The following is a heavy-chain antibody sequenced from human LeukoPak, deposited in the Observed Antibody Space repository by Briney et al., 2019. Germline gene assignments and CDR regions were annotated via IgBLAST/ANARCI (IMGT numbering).Heavy chain of an antibody. J-gene: IGHJ4*02. V-gene: IGHV4-59*08. D-gene: IGHD6-13*01. CDR1: GGSISSYY. CDR3: ARHSNARQLVYYFDY. CDR2: IYYSGST. Sequence: SETLSLTCTVSGGSISSYYWSWIRQPPGKGLEWIGYIYYSGSTNYNPSLKSRVTISVDTSKNQFSLKLSSVTAADTAVYYCARHSNARQLVYYFDYWGQGTLVTVSS.